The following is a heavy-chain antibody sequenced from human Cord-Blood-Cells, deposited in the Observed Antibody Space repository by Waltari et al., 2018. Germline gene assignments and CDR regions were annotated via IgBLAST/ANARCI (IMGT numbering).Heavy chain of an antibody. CDR3: ARTPGRDLTADY. J-gene: IGHJ4*02. CDR2: INPNSGGT. CDR1: GYTFTGYY. V-gene: IGHV1-2*04. Sequence: QVQLVQSGAEVKKPGASVKVSCKASGYTFTGYYMHWVRQAPGQGLEWMGWINPNSGGTNHAQKFQGWVTMTRDTSISTAYMELSRLRSDDTAVYYCARTPGRDLTADYWGQGTLVTVSS. D-gene: IGHD1-20*01.